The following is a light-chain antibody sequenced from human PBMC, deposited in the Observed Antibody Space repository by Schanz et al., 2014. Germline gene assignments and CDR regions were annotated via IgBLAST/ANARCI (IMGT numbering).Light chain of an antibody. CDR2: SND. CDR3: AAWDDSLNGPV. J-gene: IGLJ3*02. V-gene: IGLV1-44*01. Sequence: QSVLAQPPSASETPGQRISISCSGGRSNIGSNSVNWYQQLPGTAPKLLIYSNDRRPSGVPDRFSASKSGTSASLAISGLQSEDEADYYCAAWDDSLNGPVFGGGTKLTVL. CDR1: RSNIGSNS.